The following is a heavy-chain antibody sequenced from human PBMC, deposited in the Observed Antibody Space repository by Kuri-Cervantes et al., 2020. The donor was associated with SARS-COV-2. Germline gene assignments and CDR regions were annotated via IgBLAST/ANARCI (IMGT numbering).Heavy chain of an antibody. D-gene: IGHD3-3*01. J-gene: IGHJ4*02. CDR2: IYHSGST. V-gene: IGHV4-38-2*02. CDR1: GYSIRSGYY. CDR3: AKDISNDFWSDYLYPGAFDY. Sequence: SETLSLTCTVSGYSIRSGYYWGWIRQPPGKGLEWIGSIYHSGSTYYNPSLKSRVTISVDTSKNQFSLKLSSVTAADTAVYYCAKDISNDFWSDYLYPGAFDYWGQGTLVTVSS.